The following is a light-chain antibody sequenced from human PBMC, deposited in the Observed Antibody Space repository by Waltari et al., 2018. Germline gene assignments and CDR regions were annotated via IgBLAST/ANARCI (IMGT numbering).Light chain of an antibody. V-gene: IGLV2-14*01. Sequence: QSALTQPASVSGSPGQSITISCTGTSSDVGAYNYVSWYQQHPGKAPKLTIYDVSNRPSGVSNRFSGSKAGNTASLTISGLQAEDEADYYCSSYTSSSTLDVVFGGGTKLTVL. CDR3: SSYTSSSTLDVV. CDR1: SSDVGAYNY. J-gene: IGLJ2*01. CDR2: DVS.